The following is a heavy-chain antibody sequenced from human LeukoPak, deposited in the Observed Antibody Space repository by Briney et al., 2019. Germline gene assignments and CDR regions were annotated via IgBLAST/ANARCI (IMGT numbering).Heavy chain of an antibody. V-gene: IGHV3-23*01. J-gene: IGHJ3*02. Sequence: GGSLRLSCAASGFTFSSYAMSWVRQAPGKGLEWVSAISGSGGSTYYADSVKGRFTISRDNSKNTLYLQMNSLRAEDTAVYYCARILLWFGGLNGAFDIWGQGTMVTVSS. D-gene: IGHD3-10*01. CDR2: ISGSGGST. CDR3: ARILLWFGGLNGAFDI. CDR1: GFTFSSYA.